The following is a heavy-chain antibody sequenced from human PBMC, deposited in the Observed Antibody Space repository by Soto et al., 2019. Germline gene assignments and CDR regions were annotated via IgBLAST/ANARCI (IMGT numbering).Heavy chain of an antibody. Sequence: QVQLVESGAEVKKPGASVKVSCKASGYTFTSYDINWVRQATGHGLEWMGWMNPNSGNTGYAQKFQGRVTMTRNTSISTAYMELSSLRSEDTAVYYCARGGDYGEHYYYYMDVWGKGTTVTVSS. CDR1: GYTFTSYD. J-gene: IGHJ6*03. V-gene: IGHV1-8*01. D-gene: IGHD4-17*01. CDR3: ARGGDYGEHYYYYMDV. CDR2: MNPNSGNT.